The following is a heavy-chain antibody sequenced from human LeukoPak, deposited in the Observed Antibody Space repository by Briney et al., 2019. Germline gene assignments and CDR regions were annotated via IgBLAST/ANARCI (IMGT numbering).Heavy chain of an antibody. CDR1: YGSISSSSYY. CDR2: IYYSGST. CDR3: VRHDLSSDSSVYYVDY. Sequence: PSETLSLTCTVSYGSISSSSYYWGWIRQPPGKGLEWIGSIYYSGSTYYNPSLKSRVTISVDTSKNQFSLKLSSVTAADTAVYYCVRHDLSSDSSVYYVDYWGQGTLVTVSS. V-gene: IGHV4-39*01. J-gene: IGHJ4*02. D-gene: IGHD3-22*01.